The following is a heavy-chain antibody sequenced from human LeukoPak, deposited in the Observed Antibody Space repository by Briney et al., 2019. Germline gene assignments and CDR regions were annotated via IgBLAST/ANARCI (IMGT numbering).Heavy chain of an antibody. J-gene: IGHJ4*02. CDR1: GYTFTGYH. Sequence: ASVKVSCKASGYTFTGYHIHWVRQAPGQGLEWMGWINPNSGDTNYAQKFQGRVTMTRDTSISTAYMEVTMLRSDDTAVYFCARAVAGPFDYWGQGTLVTVSP. CDR2: INPNSGDT. D-gene: IGHD6-19*01. V-gene: IGHV1-2*02. CDR3: ARAVAGPFDY.